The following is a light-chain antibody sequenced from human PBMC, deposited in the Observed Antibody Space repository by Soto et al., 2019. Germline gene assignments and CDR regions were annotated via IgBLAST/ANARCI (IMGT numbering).Light chain of an antibody. CDR2: GAS. V-gene: IGKV3-15*01. J-gene: IGKJ1*01. CDR1: QSVSSN. CDR3: QQYNNWPRT. Sequence: EMGMTQAIKTLAVSRGGRACLSCRASQSVSSNLAWYQQKPGQAPRLLIYGASTRATGIPARFSGSGSGTAFTLTISSLQSEDFAVYYCQQYNNWPRTFVQGTKVDIK.